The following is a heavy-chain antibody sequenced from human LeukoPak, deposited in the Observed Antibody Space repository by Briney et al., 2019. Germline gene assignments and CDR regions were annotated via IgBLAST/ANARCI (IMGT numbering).Heavy chain of an antibody. D-gene: IGHD3-16*01. CDR1: GGSISSSSYY. V-gene: IGHV4-39*01. J-gene: IGHJ4*02. CDR2: IYYSGST. Sequence: SETLSLTCTVSGGSISSSSYYWGWIRQPPGKGLEWIGSIYYSGSTYYNPSLKSRVTISVDTSKNQFSLKLSSVTAADTAVYYCARRKRWGHLGNFDYWGQGTLVTVSS. CDR3: ARRKRWGHLGNFDY.